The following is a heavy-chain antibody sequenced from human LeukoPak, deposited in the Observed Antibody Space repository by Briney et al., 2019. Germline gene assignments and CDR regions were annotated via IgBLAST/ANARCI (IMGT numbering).Heavy chain of an antibody. CDR3: VKSDSSSWPLDY. V-gene: IGHV3-9*01. CDR1: GFTFDDYA. D-gene: IGHD6-13*01. J-gene: IGHJ4*02. CDR2: ISWNSGSI. Sequence: GRSLRLSCAASGFTFDDYAMHWVRQALGKGLEWVSGISWNSGSIGYADSVKGRFTISRDNAKNSLYLQMNSLRAEDTALYYCVKSDSSSWPLDYWGQGTLVTVSS.